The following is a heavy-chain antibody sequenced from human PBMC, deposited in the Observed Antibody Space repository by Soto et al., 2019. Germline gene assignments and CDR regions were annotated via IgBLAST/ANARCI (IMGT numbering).Heavy chain of an antibody. Sequence: SETLSLTCAVSGGSISSGGYSWSWIRQPPGKGLEWIGYIYHSGSTYYNPSLKSRVTISVDRSKNQFSLKLSSVTAADTAVYYCARQSFGYYDLNEDIWGQGTMVTVSS. V-gene: IGHV4-30-2*01. CDR3: ARQSFGYYDLNEDI. CDR1: GGSISSGGYS. J-gene: IGHJ3*02. D-gene: IGHD3-22*01. CDR2: IYHSGST.